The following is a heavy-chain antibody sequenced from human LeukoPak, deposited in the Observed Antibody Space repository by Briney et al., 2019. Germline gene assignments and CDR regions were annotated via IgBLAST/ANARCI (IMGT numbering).Heavy chain of an antibody. CDR2: ISGSGGST. CDR3: AKASSSTWPYYFDS. Sequence: GGSLRLSCGASGLTFSTYAMSWVRQAPGKGLEWVSAISGSGGSTIYADSVKGRFIISRDDSKNTLYLEMNSLRADDTAVYYCAKASSSTWPYYFDSWGQGTLVTVSS. V-gene: IGHV3-23*01. D-gene: IGHD6-13*01. J-gene: IGHJ4*02. CDR1: GLTFSTYA.